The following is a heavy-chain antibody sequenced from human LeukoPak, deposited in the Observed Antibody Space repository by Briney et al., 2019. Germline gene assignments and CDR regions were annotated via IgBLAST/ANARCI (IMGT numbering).Heavy chain of an antibody. V-gene: IGHV4-59*01. Sequence: PSETLSLTCSVSGGSISSYYWNWIRQSPGKGLEWIGYIYYSGSTNYSPSLKSRVTISVDTSKNRFSLKLSSVTAADTAVYYCARSHTVATMHGMDVWGQGTTVTVSS. J-gene: IGHJ6*02. D-gene: IGHD5-12*01. CDR2: IYYSGST. CDR1: GGSISSYY. CDR3: ARSHTVATMHGMDV.